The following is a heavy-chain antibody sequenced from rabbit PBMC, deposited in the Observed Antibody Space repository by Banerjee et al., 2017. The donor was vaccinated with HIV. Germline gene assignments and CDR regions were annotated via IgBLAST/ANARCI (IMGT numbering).Heavy chain of an antibody. Sequence: QEQLEESGGDLVKPGTSLTLTCKASGFDFSSNAMCWVRQAPGKGLEWIACIYNGDGSTYYASWVNGRFTISKTSSTTVTLQMTSLTAADTATYFCARNLGDWRNLWGQGTLVTVS. CDR1: GFDFSSNA. J-gene: IGHJ4*01. D-gene: IGHD5-1*01. V-gene: IGHV1S47*01. CDR3: ARNLGDWRNL. CDR2: IYNGDGST.